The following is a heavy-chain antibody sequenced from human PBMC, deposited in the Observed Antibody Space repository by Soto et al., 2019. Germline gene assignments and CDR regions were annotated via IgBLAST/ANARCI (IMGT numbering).Heavy chain of an antibody. V-gene: IGHV5-51*01. J-gene: IGHJ6*02. Sequence: PGESLKISCKGSGYKFSTYWIGWVRQMPGKGLEWMGIICPGDSDTRYSPSFQGQVTISADKSISTAYLQWSSLKASDTAIYYCARPLSFDFWSGSFVWGQGTTVTVSS. CDR1: GYKFSTYW. CDR3: ARPLSFDFWSGSFV. D-gene: IGHD3-3*01. CDR2: ICPGDSDT.